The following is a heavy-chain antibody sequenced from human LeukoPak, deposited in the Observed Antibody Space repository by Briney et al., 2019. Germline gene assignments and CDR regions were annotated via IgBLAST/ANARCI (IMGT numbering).Heavy chain of an antibody. V-gene: IGHV3-48*04. D-gene: IGHD1-20*01. Sequence: GGSLRLSCAASELSFKTYSMNWLRQSPGKGLEWVSYISSSGSTIYYADSVKGRFTISRDNAKNSLYLQMNSLRAEDTAVYYCARRAGITGTDLNWFDPWGQGTLVTVSS. J-gene: IGHJ5*02. CDR3: ARRAGITGTDLNWFDP. CDR2: ISSSGSTI. CDR1: ELSFKTYS.